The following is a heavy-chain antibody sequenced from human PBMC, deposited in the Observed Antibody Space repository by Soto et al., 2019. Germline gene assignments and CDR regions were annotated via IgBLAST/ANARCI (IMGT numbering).Heavy chain of an antibody. D-gene: IGHD3-10*01. Sequence: QVQLVQSGAELRKPGSSVRVSCKASGGTFSRHAISWVRQAPGQRLEWMGGIIPIFGTPNYAQKFEGRVTITADESTNTAYMELSSLRSEDTAVYFCARDDTMVLPAVHLTGYYYGMNVWGQGTAVTVSS. CDR1: GGTFSRHA. V-gene: IGHV1-69*01. CDR2: IIPIFGTP. CDR3: ARDDTMVLPAVHLTGYYYGMNV. J-gene: IGHJ6*02.